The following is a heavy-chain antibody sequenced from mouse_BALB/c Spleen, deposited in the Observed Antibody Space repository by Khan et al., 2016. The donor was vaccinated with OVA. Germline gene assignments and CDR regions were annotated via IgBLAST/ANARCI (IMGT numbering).Heavy chain of an antibody. Sequence: EVELVESGPGLVKPSQSLSLTCTVTGYSITSDYAWDWIRQFPGNKLEWMGYISYSGSTSYNPSLKSRISITRDTSKNQFFLQLNSVTTEDRATYYCARKNYYGYALDYWGQGTSVTVSS. CDR1: GYSITSDYA. CDR3: ARKNYYGYALDY. V-gene: IGHV3-2*02. D-gene: IGHD1-1*01. J-gene: IGHJ4*01. CDR2: ISYSGST.